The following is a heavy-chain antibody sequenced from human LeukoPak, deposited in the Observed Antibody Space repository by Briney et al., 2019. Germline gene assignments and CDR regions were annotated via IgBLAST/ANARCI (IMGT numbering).Heavy chain of an antibody. D-gene: IGHD2-15*01. CDR3: ARARVVAARGYYYYGMDV. J-gene: IGHJ6*02. CDR2: ISSSSSYI. CDR1: GFTFSSYS. V-gene: IGHV3-21*01. Sequence: GGSLRLSCAASGFTFSSYSMNWVRQAPGKGLEWVSSISSSSSYIYYADSVKGRFTISRDNAKNSLYLQMNSLRAEDTAVYYCARARVVAARGYYYYGMDVWGQGTTVTVSS.